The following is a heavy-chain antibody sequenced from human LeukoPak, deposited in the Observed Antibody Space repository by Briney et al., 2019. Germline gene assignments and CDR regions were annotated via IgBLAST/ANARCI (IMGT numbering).Heavy chain of an antibody. Sequence: SETLSLTCSVSGASLSSYYWDWLRQTPGKGLEWIGYISDTGKTESNPSLNSRVSISLDTSKKHFSLRLRSVTAADSAVYYCATGYYAPLATWGPGILVTVSS. CDR3: ATGYYAPLAT. D-gene: IGHD2/OR15-2a*01. J-gene: IGHJ5*02. V-gene: IGHV4-59*01. CDR1: GASLSSYY. CDR2: ISDTGKT.